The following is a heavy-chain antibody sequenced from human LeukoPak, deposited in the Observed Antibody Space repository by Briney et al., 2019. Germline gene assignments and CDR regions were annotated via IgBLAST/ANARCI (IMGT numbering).Heavy chain of an antibody. Sequence: GGSLRLSCAASGFSFSSYWMSWVRQAPGKGLDWVASIKQDGSEDCYVDSVKGRFTISRDNAKNSLYLQMDSLRAEDAAMYYCAREVHSNYDYWGQGTLVTVSS. D-gene: IGHD4-11*01. CDR1: GFSFSSYW. V-gene: IGHV3-7*01. CDR3: AREVHSNYDY. CDR2: IKQDGSED. J-gene: IGHJ4*02.